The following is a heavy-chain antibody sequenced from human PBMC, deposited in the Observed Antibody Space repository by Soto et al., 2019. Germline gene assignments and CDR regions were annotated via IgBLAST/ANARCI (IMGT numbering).Heavy chain of an antibody. V-gene: IGHV4-31*03. Sequence: QVQLQESGPGLVKPSQTLSLTCTVSGGSISSGGYYWSWIRQHPGKGLEWIGYIYYSGSTYYNPSLQRRVTISVDTSKNQFSLKLSSVTAADTAVYYCARERLSGGYVEHWGQGTLVTVSS. CDR2: IYYSGST. CDR3: ARERLSGGYVEH. D-gene: IGHD3-22*01. J-gene: IGHJ4*02. CDR1: GGSISSGGYY.